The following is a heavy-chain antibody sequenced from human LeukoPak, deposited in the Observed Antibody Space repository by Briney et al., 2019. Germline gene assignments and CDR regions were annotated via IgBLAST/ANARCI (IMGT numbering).Heavy chain of an antibody. V-gene: IGHV3-21*01. D-gene: IGHD6-13*01. J-gene: IGHJ5*02. CDR3: ARAAAAGHRGWFDP. CDR2: INILSNYI. Sequence: GGSLRLSCAASGFTFSSYSMNWVRQAPGKGLEWVSSINILSNYIYYADSVKGRFTISRDNAKNSLYLQMNSLRAEDTAVYYCARAAAAGHRGWFDPWGQGTLVTVSS. CDR1: GFTFSSYS.